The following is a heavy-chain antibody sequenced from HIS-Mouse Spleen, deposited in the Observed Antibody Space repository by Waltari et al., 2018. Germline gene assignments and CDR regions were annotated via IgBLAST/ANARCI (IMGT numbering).Heavy chain of an antibody. D-gene: IGHD6-13*01. Sequence: QLQLQESGPALVKPSETLSLTCPVSGGPTSSSCVSWGWIRQPPGKGLEWIGSIYYSGSTYYNPSLKSRVTISVDTSKNQFSLKLSSVTAADTAVYYCAREIPYSSSWYDWYFDLWGRGTLVTVSS. V-gene: IGHV4-39*07. CDR1: GGPTSSSCVS. CDR2: IYYSGST. J-gene: IGHJ2*01. CDR3: AREIPYSSSWYDWYFDL.